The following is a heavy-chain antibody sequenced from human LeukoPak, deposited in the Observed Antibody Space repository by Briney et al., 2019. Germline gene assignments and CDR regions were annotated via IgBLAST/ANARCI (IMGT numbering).Heavy chain of an antibody. D-gene: IGHD6-19*01. CDR2: ISWNSGSI. V-gene: IGHV3-9*03. Sequence: PGGSLRLSCAASGFTFDDYAMHWVRQAPGKGLEWVSGISWNSGSIGYADSVKGRFTISRDNAKNSLYLQMNSLRAEDMALYYCAKGQRYSSGPPSFDYWGQGTLVTVSS. CDR1: GFTFDDYA. J-gene: IGHJ4*02. CDR3: AKGQRYSSGPPSFDY.